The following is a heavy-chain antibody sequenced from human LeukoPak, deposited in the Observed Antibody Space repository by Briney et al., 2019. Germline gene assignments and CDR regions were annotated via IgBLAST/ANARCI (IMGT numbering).Heavy chain of an antibody. CDR1: GGSMSSYY. CDR2: IYYSGNT. CDR3: ARHPHYYDSSGFYSHFDY. J-gene: IGHJ4*02. Sequence: PSETLSLTCTVSGGSMSSYYWSWIRQPPGKGLEWIAYIYYSGNTNYNPSLKSRVTISVDTSKNQFSLKLSSVTAADTAVYYCARHPHYYDSSGFYSHFDYWGQGTLVTVSS. V-gene: IGHV4-59*08. D-gene: IGHD3-22*01.